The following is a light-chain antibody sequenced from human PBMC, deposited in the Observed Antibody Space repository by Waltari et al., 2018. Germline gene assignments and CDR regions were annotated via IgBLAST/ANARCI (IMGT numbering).Light chain of an antibody. J-gene: IGLJ2*01. CDR1: TSDVGVYNY. Sequence: QSALTPPRSVSGPPGQSAPIPCPGTTSDVGVYNYVPRYQQHPAKAPKLMIFGVNQRPLGVPHRFSGSKSGDTASLTISGLQAEDEAEYYCCSYAGGYTHVVFGGGTKLAVL. V-gene: IGLV2-11*01. CDR2: GVN. CDR3: CSYAGGYTHVV.